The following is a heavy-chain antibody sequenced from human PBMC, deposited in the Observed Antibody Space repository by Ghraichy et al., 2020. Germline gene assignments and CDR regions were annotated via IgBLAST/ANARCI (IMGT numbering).Heavy chain of an antibody. CDR3: ARHVLNGNLADYFDN. V-gene: IGHV4-39*01. J-gene: IGHJ4*01. CDR1: SDSIYNYRYY. D-gene: IGHD2/OR15-2a*01. Sequence: SETLSLTSTVSSDSIYNYRYYYLWILHPPGCALWSITTVHYSLARSYRPSLTVRVTMSVYASKNQFSLKLSSVTAADTAVYYCARHVLNGNLADYFDNWG. CDR2: VHYSLAR.